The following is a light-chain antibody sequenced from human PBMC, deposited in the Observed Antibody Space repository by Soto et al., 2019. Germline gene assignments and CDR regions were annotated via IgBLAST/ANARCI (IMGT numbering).Light chain of an antibody. J-gene: IGKJ5*01. CDR2: DAS. Sequence: IVLTQSPATLSLSPGERATLSCRASQSISSYLAWYQQKPGQAPRLLVYDASNRATGIPARFSGSGSGTDFTLTISSLEPEDFAVYYSQQRSNWPITFGKGTRLEI. V-gene: IGKV3-11*01. CDR1: QSISSY. CDR3: QQRSNWPIT.